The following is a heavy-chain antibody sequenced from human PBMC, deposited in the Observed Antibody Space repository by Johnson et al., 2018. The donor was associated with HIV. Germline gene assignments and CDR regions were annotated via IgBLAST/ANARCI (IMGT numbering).Heavy chain of an antibody. D-gene: IGHD4-17*01. CDR2: ISYDGSSK. J-gene: IGHJ3*01. CDR1: GFTFSSYA. CDR3: TTGTTVPTWD. Sequence: QVQLVESGGGLVQPGGSLRLSCAASGFTFSSYAMHWVRQAPGKGLEWVAVISYDGSSKYYADSVKGRFTVSRDKSKNTLYLQMNSLRAGDTAVYYCTTGTTVPTWDWGQGTMVTVSS. V-gene: IGHV3-30*14.